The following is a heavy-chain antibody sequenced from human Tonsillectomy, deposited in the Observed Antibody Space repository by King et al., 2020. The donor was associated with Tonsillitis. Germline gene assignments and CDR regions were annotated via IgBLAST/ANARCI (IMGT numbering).Heavy chain of an antibody. Sequence: QLVQSGAEVKKPGSSVKVSCKASGGTLSSYAINWVRQAPGQGLEWMGDIIPLFDTTNYAQNFQGRVTFSADESTSTAYMELTSLRSDDTAVYYCSRFYDTALDIWGQGTMVIVSS. J-gene: IGHJ3*02. CDR3: SRFYDTALDI. D-gene: IGHD3-16*01. CDR1: GGTLSSYA. V-gene: IGHV1-69*01. CDR2: IIPLFDTT.